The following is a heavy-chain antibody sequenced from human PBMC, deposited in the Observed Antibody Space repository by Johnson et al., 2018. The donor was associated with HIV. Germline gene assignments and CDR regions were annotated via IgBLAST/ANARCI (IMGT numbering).Heavy chain of an antibody. CDR2: ISYDGSNK. J-gene: IGHJ3*01. CDR1: GFTLSSYA. Sequence: QVQLVESGGGVVQPGRSLRLSCAASGFTLSSYAMHWVRQAPGKGLEWVAVISYDGSNKYYADSVKGRFTISRDNSKNTLYLQMNSLRAEDTALYYCVRAPHDAFDVWGQGTMVTVSS. CDR3: VRAPHDAFDV. V-gene: IGHV3-30-3*01.